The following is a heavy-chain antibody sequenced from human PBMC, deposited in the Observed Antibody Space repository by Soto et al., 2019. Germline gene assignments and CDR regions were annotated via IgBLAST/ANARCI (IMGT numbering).Heavy chain of an antibody. V-gene: IGHV4-39*01. Sequence: PSETLSLTCTVSGGSISSSSYYWGWIRQPPGKGLEWIGSIYYSGSTYYNPSLKSRVTISVDTSKNQFSLKLSSVTAADTAVYYCASGKETIFGVVIRYYYYGMDVWGQGTTVTVSS. D-gene: IGHD3-3*01. J-gene: IGHJ6*02. CDR3: ASGKETIFGVVIRYYYYGMDV. CDR1: GGSISSSSYY. CDR2: IYYSGST.